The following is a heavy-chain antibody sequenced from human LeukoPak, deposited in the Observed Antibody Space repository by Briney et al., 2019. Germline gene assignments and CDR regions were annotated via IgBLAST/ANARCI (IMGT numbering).Heavy chain of an antibody. CDR2: IIPIFGTA. D-gene: IGHD6-19*01. CDR3: ARGDSSGWYYFDY. CDR1: GGNFSSYA. V-gene: IGHV1-69*13. J-gene: IGHJ4*02. Sequence: GASVKVSCKASGGNFSSYAISWVRQAPGQGLEWMGGIIPIFGTANYAQKFQGRVTITADESTSTAYMELSSLRSGDTAVYYCARGDSSGWYYFDYWGQGTLVTVSS.